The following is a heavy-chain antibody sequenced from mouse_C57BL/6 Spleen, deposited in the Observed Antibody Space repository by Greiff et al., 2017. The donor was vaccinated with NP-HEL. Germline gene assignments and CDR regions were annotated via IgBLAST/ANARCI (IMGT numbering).Heavy chain of an antibody. Sequence: VQLQQSGPVLVKPGASVKMSCKASGYTFTDYYMNWVKQSHGKSLEWIGVINPYNGGTSYNQKFKGQATLTVDKSSSTAYMELNSLTSEDSAVYYCARGITTVVRYYAMDYWGQGTSVTVSS. CDR3: ARGITTVVRYYAMDY. CDR1: GYTFTDYY. J-gene: IGHJ4*01. CDR2: INPYNGGT. V-gene: IGHV1-19*01. D-gene: IGHD1-1*01.